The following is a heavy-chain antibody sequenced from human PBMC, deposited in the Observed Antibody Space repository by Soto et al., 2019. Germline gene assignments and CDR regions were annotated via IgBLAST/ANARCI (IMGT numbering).Heavy chain of an antibody. Sequence: QVQLQESGPGLVKPSQTLSLTCTVSGGSISSGGYYWSWIRQHPGKGLEWIGYSYYSGSPNYNPSLKSRVTISGDTSKNQFSLKLSSVTAADTAVYYCARSSTSANYFDYWGQGTLVTVSS. D-gene: IGHD2-2*01. CDR1: GGSISSGGYY. V-gene: IGHV4-31*03. CDR2: SYYSGSP. J-gene: IGHJ4*02. CDR3: ARSSTSANYFDY.